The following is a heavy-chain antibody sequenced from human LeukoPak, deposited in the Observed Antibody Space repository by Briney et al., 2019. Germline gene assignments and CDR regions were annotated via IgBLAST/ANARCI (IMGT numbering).Heavy chain of an antibody. V-gene: IGHV3-48*01. D-gene: IGHD3-9*01. J-gene: IGHJ4*02. CDR2: ISSSSSTT. CDR1: GFTFSSYS. Sequence: GGSLRLSCAASGFTFSSYSMNWVRQAPGKGLEWVSYISSSSSTTYYADSVKGRFTISRDNAKNSLYLQMNSLRAEDTAVYYCAKESDILTGCPDYWGQGTLVTVSS. CDR3: AKESDILTGCPDY.